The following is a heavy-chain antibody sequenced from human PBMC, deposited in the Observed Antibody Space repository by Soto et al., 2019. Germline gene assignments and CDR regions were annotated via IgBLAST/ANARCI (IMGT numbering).Heavy chain of an antibody. CDR1: GFTFSSYG. CDR2: ISGSGSST. Sequence: EVQLLESGGGLVQPGGSLRLSCAASGFTFSSYGMRWVRQAPGKGLEWVSAISGSGSSTYYADSVKGRFTISRDNSKNTRYLQMNSRTADYTAVYYCAREPSRNPFDYWGQGTLVTF. J-gene: IGHJ4*02. V-gene: IGHV3-23*01. D-gene: IGHD1-1*01. CDR3: AREPSRNPFDY.